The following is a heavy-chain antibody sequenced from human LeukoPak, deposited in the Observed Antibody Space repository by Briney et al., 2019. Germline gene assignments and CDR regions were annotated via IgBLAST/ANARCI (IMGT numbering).Heavy chain of an antibody. D-gene: IGHD6-6*01. CDR1: GGSISSYY. Sequence: SETLSLTCTVSGGSISSYYWTWIRQPPGKGLEWIGYIYHSGSTDYNPSLKSRVTMSLDTPRNQFSLRLNSVTAADTAVYYCAREGMYSSSSYFDYWGQGTLVTVSS. J-gene: IGHJ4*02. CDR3: AREGMYSSSSYFDY. V-gene: IGHV4-59*01. CDR2: IYHSGST.